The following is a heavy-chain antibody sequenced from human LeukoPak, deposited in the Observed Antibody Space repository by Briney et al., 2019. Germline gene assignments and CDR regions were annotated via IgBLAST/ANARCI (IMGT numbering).Heavy chain of an antibody. CDR2: ISYDGSNK. V-gene: IGHV3-30-3*01. Sequence: GGSLRLSCAASGFTFSSYAMHWVRQAPGKGLEWVAVISYDGSNKYYADSVKGRFTISRDNSMNTLYLQMNSLRAEDTAVYYCARGSQEPLDYWGQGTLVTVSS. CDR3: ARGSQEPLDY. J-gene: IGHJ4*02. CDR1: GFTFSSYA. D-gene: IGHD1-14*01.